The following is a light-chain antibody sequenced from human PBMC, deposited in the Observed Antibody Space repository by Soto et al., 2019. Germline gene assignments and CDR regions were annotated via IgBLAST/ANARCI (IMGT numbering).Light chain of an antibody. V-gene: IGKV1-39*01. Sequence: IPLTQSPSSLSASVGVRVTVTCRASQGISSSLAWYQQKPGKAPKLLIYTASTLQSGVPSRFSGSGSGTDFTLTISSLQPEDFATYYCQQSYTTPYTFGQGTRLEI. J-gene: IGKJ5*01. CDR3: QQSYTTPYT. CDR1: QGISSS. CDR2: TAS.